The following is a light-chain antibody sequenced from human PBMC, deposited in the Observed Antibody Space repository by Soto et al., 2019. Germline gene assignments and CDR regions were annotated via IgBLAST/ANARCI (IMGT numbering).Light chain of an antibody. V-gene: IGKV1-17*01. Sequence: DIQMTQFPSSLSASVGDSVTITCRASQGSSNDLGWSQQKPGKAPKRLIYAASSLQRGVPSRFSGSGSGTEFTLAISSLQPEDSATFYCLQHSTYPLTFGQGTQVEIK. CDR2: AAS. CDR1: QGSSND. J-gene: IGKJ1*01. CDR3: LQHSTYPLT.